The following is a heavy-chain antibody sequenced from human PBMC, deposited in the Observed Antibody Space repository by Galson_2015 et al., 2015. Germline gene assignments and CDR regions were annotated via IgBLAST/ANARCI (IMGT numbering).Heavy chain of an antibody. V-gene: IGHV3-74*01. CDR2: ISPDGSRT. J-gene: IGHJ4*02. Sequence: SLRLSCAASGLTFSSYWMHWVRQVPGKGLVWVSRISPDGSRTAYADSVRGRFTISRDNAKNMLSLQMDSLRTEDTALYYCAKDHGGPDDYWGQGTLVTVSS. CDR1: GLTFSSYW. CDR3: AKDHGGPDDY.